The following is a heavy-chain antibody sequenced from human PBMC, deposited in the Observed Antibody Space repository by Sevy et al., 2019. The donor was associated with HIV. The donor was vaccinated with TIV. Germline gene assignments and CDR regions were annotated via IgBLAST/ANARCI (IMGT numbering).Heavy chain of an antibody. J-gene: IGHJ4*02. Sequence: GGSLRLSCAASGFTFSSYSMNWVRQAPGKGLEWVPYISRTSYTIYYADSVKGRFTISRDNAKNSLYLQMNSLRAEDTAVYYCARGPPYSSGWYGIDYWGQGTLVTVSS. D-gene: IGHD6-19*01. V-gene: IGHV3-48*01. CDR2: ISRTSYTI. CDR3: ARGPPYSSGWYGIDY. CDR1: GFTFSSYS.